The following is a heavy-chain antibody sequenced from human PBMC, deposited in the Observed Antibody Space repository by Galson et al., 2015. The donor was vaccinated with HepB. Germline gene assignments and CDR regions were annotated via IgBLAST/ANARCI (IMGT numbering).Heavy chain of an antibody. V-gene: IGHV3-23*01. D-gene: IGHD1-1*01. CDR3: AKAMQLWSTAYYYYPTDV. J-gene: IGHJ6*02. Sequence: SLRLSCAASGFTFSSYAMTWVRQAPGKGLEWLSSINESGGRTYYADSVKGRFTISRDNSKSTVFLQMDSLRAEDTAVYYCAKAMQLWSTAYYYYPTDVWGQGTTVAVSS. CDR2: INESGGRT. CDR1: GFTFSSYA.